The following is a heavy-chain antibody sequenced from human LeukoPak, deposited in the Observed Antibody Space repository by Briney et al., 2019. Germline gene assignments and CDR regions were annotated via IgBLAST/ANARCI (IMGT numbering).Heavy chain of an antibody. D-gene: IGHD2-2*01. Sequence: SVKVSCKASGGTFSSYAISWVRQAPGRGLEWMGRIIPILGIANYAQKFQGRVTITADKSTSTAYMELSRLRSDDTAVYYCAGYCSSTSCPYYDAFDIWGQGTMVTVSS. CDR3: AGYCSSTSCPYYDAFDI. J-gene: IGHJ3*02. CDR2: IIPILGIA. V-gene: IGHV1-69*04. CDR1: GGTFSSYA.